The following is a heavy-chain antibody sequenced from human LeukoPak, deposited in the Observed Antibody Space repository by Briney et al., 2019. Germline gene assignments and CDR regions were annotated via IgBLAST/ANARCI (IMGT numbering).Heavy chain of an antibody. Sequence: GGSLRLSCVASGFTFSNYAMSWVRQAPEKGLDWVSVISGSAHKIRYAGSVKGRFTISRDNSKNTLYLQMNSLRAEDTAVYYCARDPTVLRFLEWLSPSNYGMDVWGQGTTVTVSS. CDR1: GFTFSNYA. J-gene: IGHJ6*02. D-gene: IGHD3-3*01. CDR3: ARDPTVLRFLEWLSPSNYGMDV. CDR2: ISGSAHKI. V-gene: IGHV3-23*01.